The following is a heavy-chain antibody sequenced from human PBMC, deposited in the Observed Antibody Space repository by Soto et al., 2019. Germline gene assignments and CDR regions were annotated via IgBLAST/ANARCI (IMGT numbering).Heavy chain of an antibody. V-gene: IGHV1-58*01. CDR3: AAGLQVLKYRYFEY. Sequence: QKHLVQSGPEVKKPGTSVKVSCKASEFTFSRSAVQWVRQARGQRLEWIGWIVVGSGNTNYAQKLQERVTITRDTSTSTDYMELSSLRSDDTAMYYCAAGLQVLKYRYFEYWGQGTLVTVSS. D-gene: IGHD3-16*02. J-gene: IGHJ4*02. CDR1: EFTFSRSA. CDR2: IVVGSGNT.